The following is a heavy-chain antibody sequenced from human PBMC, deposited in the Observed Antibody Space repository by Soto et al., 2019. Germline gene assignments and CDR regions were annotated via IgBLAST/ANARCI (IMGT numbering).Heavy chain of an antibody. J-gene: IGHJ3*02. CDR3: ARFGDYGDLDAFDI. D-gene: IGHD4-17*01. CDR2: IYYSGST. V-gene: IGHV4-59*08. CDR1: CCSISSYY. Sequence: PSETLSLTCTVSCCSISSYYLSWIRQPPGKGLEWIGYIYYSGSTNYNPSLKSRVTISVDTSKNQFSLKLSSVTAADTAVYYCARFGDYGDLDAFDIRGQGTMVTVSS.